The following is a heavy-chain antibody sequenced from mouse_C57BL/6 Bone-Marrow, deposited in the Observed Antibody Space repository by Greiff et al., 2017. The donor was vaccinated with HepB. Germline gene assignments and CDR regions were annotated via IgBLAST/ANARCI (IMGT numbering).Heavy chain of an antibody. J-gene: IGHJ4*01. CDR2: IYPGDGDT. Sequence: QVQLKESGPELVKPGASVKISCKASGYAFSSSWMNWVKQRPGKGLEWIGRIYPGDGDTNYNGKFKGKATLTADKSSSTAYMQLSSLTSEDSAIYFCARSAYYYGSSYGGDYWGQGTSVTVSS. V-gene: IGHV1-82*01. D-gene: IGHD1-1*01. CDR1: GYAFSSSW. CDR3: ARSAYYYGSSYGGDY.